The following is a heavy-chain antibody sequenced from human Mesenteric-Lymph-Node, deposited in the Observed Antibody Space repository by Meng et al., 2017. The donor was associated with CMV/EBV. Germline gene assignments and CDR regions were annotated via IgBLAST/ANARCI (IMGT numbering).Heavy chain of an antibody. V-gene: IGHV3-23*01. CDR1: GFTFSTYV. CDR2: ISGSGSST. J-gene: IGHJ4*02. D-gene: IGHD3-22*01. CDR3: AKGDYYDSRFDC. Sequence: GESLKISCAASGFTFSTYVMNWVRQAPGKGLEWVSTISGSGSSTYYADSVKGRFTISRDNSKNTLYLQVNSLRAEDTAVYYCAKGDYYDSRFDCWGQGTPVTVSS.